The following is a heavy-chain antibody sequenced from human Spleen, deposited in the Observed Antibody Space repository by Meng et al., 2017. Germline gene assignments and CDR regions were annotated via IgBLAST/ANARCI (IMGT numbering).Heavy chain of an antibody. J-gene: IGHJ4*02. CDR3: ARDYYYGSGSSY. D-gene: IGHD3-10*01. CDR1: GYTFTSYS. V-gene: IGHV1-18*01. CDR2: ISGYNGNT. Sequence: QGQLVQAGAEVKKPGASVKVSCDASGYTFTSYSISWVRQAPGQGPQWMGWISGYNGNTNYAQKLQGRVTMTTDTSTSTAYMELRSLRSDDTAVYYCARDYYYGSGSSYWGQGTLVTVSS.